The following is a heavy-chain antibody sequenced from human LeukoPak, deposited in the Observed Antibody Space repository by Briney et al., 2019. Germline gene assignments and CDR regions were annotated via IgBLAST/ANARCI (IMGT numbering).Heavy chain of an antibody. CDR2: IKQDGSES. CDR3: AKSVVGATFGRSYYYYYYMDV. D-gene: IGHD1-26*01. Sequence: GGSLRLSCAASGFFFSSYWMSWVRQAPGKGLEWVANIKQDGSESYYVDSVKGRFTISRDNAKNSLYLQINSLRAEDSAVYYCAKSVVGATFGRSYYYYYYMDVWGKGTTVTVSS. CDR1: GFFFSSYW. J-gene: IGHJ6*03. V-gene: IGHV3-7*01.